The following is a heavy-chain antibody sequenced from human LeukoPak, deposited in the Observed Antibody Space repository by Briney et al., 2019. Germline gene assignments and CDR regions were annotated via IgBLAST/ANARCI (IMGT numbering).Heavy chain of an antibody. D-gene: IGHD3-16*01. Sequence: SETLSLTCSVSGGSLTNYYWGWLRQPPGKGLEFMGYIYSDGTTNYNASLQRRVAISLETSKIQFTLRRYSVTAADTPLYFCARLNFRGGEALHFDSWGQGTLVTVSS. CDR1: GGSLTNYY. V-gene: IGHV4-4*09. CDR3: ARLNFRGGEALHFDS. CDR2: IYSDGTT. J-gene: IGHJ4*02.